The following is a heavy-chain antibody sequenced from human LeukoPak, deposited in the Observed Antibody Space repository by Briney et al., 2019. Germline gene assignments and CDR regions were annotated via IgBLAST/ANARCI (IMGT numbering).Heavy chain of an antibody. Sequence: GGSLRLSCAASGFTFSSYAMHWVRQAPGKGLEWVAVISYDGSNKYYADSVKGRFTISRDNSKNTLYLQMNSLRAEDTAVYYCAGTSRDAYNNGDYWGQGTLVTVSS. CDR1: GFTFSSYA. CDR2: ISYDGSNK. D-gene: IGHD5-24*01. J-gene: IGHJ4*02. V-gene: IGHV3-30*14. CDR3: AGTSRDAYNNGDY.